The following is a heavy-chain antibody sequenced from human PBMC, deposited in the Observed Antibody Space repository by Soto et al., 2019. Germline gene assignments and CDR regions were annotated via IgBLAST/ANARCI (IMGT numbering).Heavy chain of an antibody. J-gene: IGHJ4*02. CDR1: GYVFTTHA. CDR3: ARDPSNTSGYRIYFDV. CDR2: ISTYNGDT. V-gene: IGHV1-18*04. D-gene: IGHD6-19*01. Sequence: XSLKFSCKTSGYVFTTHAITWVRQAPGQGLEWMGWISTYNGDTNYAQKFQGRVTLTKDTSTSTAYMELRSLRSDDTAVYYCARDPSNTSGYRIYFDVWGQGPLVTVSS.